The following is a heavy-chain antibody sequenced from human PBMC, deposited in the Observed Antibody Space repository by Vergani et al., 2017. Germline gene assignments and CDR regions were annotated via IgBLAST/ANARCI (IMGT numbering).Heavy chain of an antibody. CDR1: GDSVISTDYH. V-gene: IGHV4-39*01. CDR2: MDYSGST. D-gene: IGHD2-15*01. J-gene: IGHJ4*02. Sequence: QVQLQESGPGLVKPPETLSLTCTVSGDSVISTDYHWGWIRQPPGKGLEWIGSMDYSGSTPYNPSLESRISISFETPTNQFSLRLTSVTAADTAVYYCASKRGACRAAYCHSYDFWGPGTLVGVSS. CDR3: ASKRGACRAAYCHSYDF.